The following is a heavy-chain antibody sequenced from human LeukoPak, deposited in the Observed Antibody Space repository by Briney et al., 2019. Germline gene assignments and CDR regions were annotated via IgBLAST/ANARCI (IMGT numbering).Heavy chain of an antibody. V-gene: IGHV4-39*01. CDR2: IYYSGST. Sequence: SETLSLTCTASGGSISSSSYYWGWIRQPPGKGLEWIGSIYYSGSTYYNPSLKSRVTISVDTSKNQFSLKLSSVTAADTAVYYCARQLRPAYSSSSGLLDYWGQGTLVTASS. D-gene: IGHD6-6*01. J-gene: IGHJ4*02. CDR1: GGSISSSSYY. CDR3: ARQLRPAYSSSSGLLDY.